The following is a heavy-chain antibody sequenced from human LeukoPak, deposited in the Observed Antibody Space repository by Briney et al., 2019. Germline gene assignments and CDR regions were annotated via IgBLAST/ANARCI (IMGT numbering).Heavy chain of an antibody. D-gene: IGHD1-1*01. Sequence: SGGSLRLSCAASGFTFSSYGMHWVRQAPGKGLEWVAVIWYGGSNKYYADSVKGRFTISRDNSKNTLYLQMNSLRAEDTAVYYCAKDSGTYYFDYWGQGTLVTVSS. CDR1: GFTFSSYG. J-gene: IGHJ4*02. CDR3: AKDSGTYYFDY. CDR2: IWYGGSNK. V-gene: IGHV3-30*02.